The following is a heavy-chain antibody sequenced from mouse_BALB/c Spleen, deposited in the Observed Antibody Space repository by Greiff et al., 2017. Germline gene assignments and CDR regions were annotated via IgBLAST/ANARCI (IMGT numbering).Heavy chain of an antibody. CDR1: GYSFTGYF. J-gene: IGHJ1*01. V-gene: IGHV1-20*02. CDR2: INPYNGDT. CDR3: AKATFRDWYFDV. Sequence: VQLQQSGPELVKPGASVQISCKASGYSFTGYFMNWVMQSHGKSLEWIGRINPYNGDTFYNQKFKGKATLTVDKSSSTAHMELRSLASEDSAVYYCAKATFRDWYFDVWGAGTTVTVSA. D-gene: IGHD3-2*02.